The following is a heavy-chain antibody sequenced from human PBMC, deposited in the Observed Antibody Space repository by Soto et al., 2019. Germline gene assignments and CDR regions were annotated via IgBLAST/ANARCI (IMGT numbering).Heavy chain of an antibody. CDR2: ISSSDGST. CDR1: GFTLSNYA. V-gene: IGHV3-23*01. D-gene: IGHD1-1*01. J-gene: IGHJ4*02. Sequence: EVQLLESGGGLVQPGGSLRLSCAASGFTLSNYAVTWVRQAPGKGLEWVSAISSSDGSTHYADSVKGRFTVSRDNSRNTLDLQMSRPRADDTAVYFCAEPRQEYKLPGFWGQGTLVTVSS. CDR3: AEPRQEYKLPGF.